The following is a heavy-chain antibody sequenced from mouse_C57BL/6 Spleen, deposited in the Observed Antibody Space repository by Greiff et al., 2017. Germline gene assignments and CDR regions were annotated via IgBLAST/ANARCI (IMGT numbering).Heavy chain of an antibody. J-gene: IGHJ4*01. Sequence: VQLQQPGAELVKPGASVKLSCKASGYTFTSYWMQWVKQRPGQGLEWIGEIDPSDSYTNDNQKFKGKATLTVDTSSSTAYMQLSSLTSEDSAVYYCARAIYYGNYEYYAMDYWGQGTSVTVSS. CDR3: ARAIYYGNYEYYAMDY. CDR2: IDPSDSYT. V-gene: IGHV1-50*01. CDR1: GYTFTSYW. D-gene: IGHD2-1*01.